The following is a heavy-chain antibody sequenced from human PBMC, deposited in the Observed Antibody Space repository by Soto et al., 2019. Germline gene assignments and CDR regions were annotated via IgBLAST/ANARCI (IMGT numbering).Heavy chain of an antibody. Sequence: SVKVSCKASGGTFSRYAVSWVRQAPGQGLEWMGGITPVFGQANYAEKFHGRVTITAXXXXSXXXMXLRXLTSEDTAVYYCARDGTLYDISAYYYVYWG. CDR3: ARDGTLYDISAYYYVY. J-gene: IGHJ4*01. CDR2: ITPVFGQA. V-gene: IGHV1-69*13. D-gene: IGHD3-22*01. CDR1: GGTFSRYA.